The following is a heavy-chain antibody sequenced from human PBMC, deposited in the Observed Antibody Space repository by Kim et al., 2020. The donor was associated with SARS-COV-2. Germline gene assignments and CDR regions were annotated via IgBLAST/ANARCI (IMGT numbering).Heavy chain of an antibody. Sequence: SETLSLTCSVSGGPISSFYWSWIRQSPEKGLEWIGYISSSGTTDYNPSLQSRVTISLNMSKKQFYLSLTSLTPADTAVYYCARESDFASIDYWGQGTLVTVSS. V-gene: IGHV4-59*13. CDR2: ISSSGTT. CDR3: ARESDFASIDY. J-gene: IGHJ4*02. CDR1: GGPISSFY.